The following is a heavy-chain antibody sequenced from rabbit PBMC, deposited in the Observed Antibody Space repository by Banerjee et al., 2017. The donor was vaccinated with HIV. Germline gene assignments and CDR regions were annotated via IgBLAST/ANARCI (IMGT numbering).Heavy chain of an antibody. D-gene: IGHD3-1*01. CDR2: ITAGDGRS. CDR1: GFSFSSNA. J-gene: IGHJ3*01. V-gene: IGHV1S45*01. CDR3: ARDYGL. Sequence: QPQLEESGGGLVKPGASLTLTCTASGFSFSSNAMCWVRQAPGKGLEWIACITAGDGRSYYASWVNGRFTISKTSSTTVTLQLTSLTAADTATYFCARDYGLWGQGTRVTVS.